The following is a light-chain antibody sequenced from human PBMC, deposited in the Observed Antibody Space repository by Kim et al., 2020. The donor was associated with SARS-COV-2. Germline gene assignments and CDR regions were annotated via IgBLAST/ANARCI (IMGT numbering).Light chain of an antibody. CDR1: SSDVGSYNL. V-gene: IGLV2-23*01. J-gene: IGLJ2*01. CDR2: EGS. CDR3: CSYAGSSTVV. Sequence: GQSSTSACTGTSSDVGSYNLVSWYQQHPGKAPKLMIYEGSKRPSGVSNRFSGSKSGNTASLTISGLQAEDEADYYCCSYAGSSTVVFGGGTQLTVL.